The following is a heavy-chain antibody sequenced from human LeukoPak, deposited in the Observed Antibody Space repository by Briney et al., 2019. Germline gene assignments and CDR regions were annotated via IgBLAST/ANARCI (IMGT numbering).Heavy chain of an antibody. CDR1: SGSISTSNYY. V-gene: IGHV4-39*07. Sequence: SETLSLTCTVSSGSISTSNYYWGWVRQPPGKALEWIGNIFYSGSTYYNPPLKSRVTISVDTSKNQFSLKLSSVTAADTAVYYCARDRTPYYGGNDFDYWGQGTLVTVSS. J-gene: IGHJ4*02. D-gene: IGHD4-23*01. CDR2: IFYSGST. CDR3: ARDRTPYYGGNDFDY.